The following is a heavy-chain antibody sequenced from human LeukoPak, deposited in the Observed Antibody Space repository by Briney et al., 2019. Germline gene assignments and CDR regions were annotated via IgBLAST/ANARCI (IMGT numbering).Heavy chain of an antibody. J-gene: IGHJ4*02. Sequence: SETLSLTCTVSSGSISNYYWSWFRQPAGKGLEWIGRMSTSESTNYNPSLKSRVTISVDTSKNQFSLKLSSVTAADTAVYYCARCAYGSGSCFDYWGQGTLVTVSS. D-gene: IGHD3-10*01. V-gene: IGHV4-4*07. CDR3: ARCAYGSGSCFDY. CDR1: SGSISNYY. CDR2: MSTSEST.